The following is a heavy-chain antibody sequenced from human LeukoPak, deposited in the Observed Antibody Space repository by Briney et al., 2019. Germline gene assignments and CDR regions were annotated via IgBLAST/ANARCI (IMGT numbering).Heavy chain of an antibody. Sequence: GGSLRLSCAASGFTFSSYWMHWVRQAPGKGLVWVSRINSDGSSTSYADSVKGRFTISRDNAKNTLYLQMNSLRAEDTAVYYCARDLAVAGTIDAFDIWGQGTMVTVSS. CDR3: ARDLAVAGTIDAFDI. CDR1: GFTFSSYW. CDR2: INSDGSST. J-gene: IGHJ3*02. D-gene: IGHD6-19*01. V-gene: IGHV3-74*01.